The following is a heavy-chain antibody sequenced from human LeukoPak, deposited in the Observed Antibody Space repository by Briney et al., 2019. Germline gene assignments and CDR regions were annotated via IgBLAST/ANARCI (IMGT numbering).Heavy chain of an antibody. CDR3: AREGYSNYVRYYYYYYYMDV. Sequence: GSLRLSCAASGFTFSSYWMSWVRQAPGKGLEWVANIKQDGSEKYYVDSVKGRFTISRDNAKNSLYLQMNSLRAEDTAVYYCAREGYSNYVRYYYYYYYMDVWGKGTTVTISS. CDR2: IKQDGSEK. D-gene: IGHD4-11*01. CDR1: GFTFSSYW. J-gene: IGHJ6*03. V-gene: IGHV3-7*01.